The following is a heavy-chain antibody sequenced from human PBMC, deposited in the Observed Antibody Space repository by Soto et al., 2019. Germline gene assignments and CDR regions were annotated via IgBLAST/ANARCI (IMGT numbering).Heavy chain of an antibody. Sequence: GWSLRLSFAASGFTFSSYSLTWVRLAPGKGLQWVSSLTGSGSYIYYADSLKGRFTISRDNAKNSLWLQMNSLRADDTALYYCARDLSSSVDAWGQGTLVSVSS. CDR3: ARDLSSSVDA. J-gene: IGHJ5*02. D-gene: IGHD6-6*01. V-gene: IGHV3-21*01. CDR2: LTGSGSYI. CDR1: GFTFSSYS.